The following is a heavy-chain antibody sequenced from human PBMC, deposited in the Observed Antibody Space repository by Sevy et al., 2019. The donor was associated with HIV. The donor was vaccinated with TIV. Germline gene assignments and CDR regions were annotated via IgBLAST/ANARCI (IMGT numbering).Heavy chain of an antibody. CDR3: AKAHADCRGGTGYTAHYYYDLDV. Sequence: GGSLRLSCAASGFAFSDYAMHWVRQAPGKGLEWVAAISYAGDNKYFADSVKGRFTVSKDNPKNTLNLEMNSLRAEDTAVDYCAKAHADCRGGTGYTAHYYYDLDVWGQGATVTVSS. V-gene: IGHV3-30*18. J-gene: IGHJ6*02. D-gene: IGHD2-15*01. CDR2: ISYAGDNK. CDR1: GFAFSDYA.